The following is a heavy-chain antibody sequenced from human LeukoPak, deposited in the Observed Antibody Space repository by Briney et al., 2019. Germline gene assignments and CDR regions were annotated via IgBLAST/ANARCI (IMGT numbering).Heavy chain of an antibody. D-gene: IGHD2-8*01. CDR2: INGDATAT. CDR3: AKDKWWGASDH. CDR1: GFTFSAHW. Sequence: GGSLRLSCAASGFTFSAHWMHWVRQAPGKGLVWVAQINGDATATNYAGSGKGRFTSSRDNAKNTVHLQMSTLTGEDTAVYYCAKDKWWGASDHWGQGSLVTVSS. J-gene: IGHJ4*02. V-gene: IGHV3-74*01.